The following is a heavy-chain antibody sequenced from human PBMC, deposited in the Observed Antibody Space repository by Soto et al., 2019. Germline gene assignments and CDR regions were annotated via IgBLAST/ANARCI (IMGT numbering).Heavy chain of an antibody. Sequence: SETLSLTCFVSGGSFTSNNWWTWVRQPPGQGLEWIGEIYRTGSTNYNPSLKSRVTISLDKSENQFSLKVTSLTAADTAVYYCASRDPGTSVDYWGKGTLVTVSS. J-gene: IGHJ4*02. CDR2: IYRTGST. V-gene: IGHV4-4*02. D-gene: IGHD1-7*01. CDR1: GGSFTSNNW. CDR3: ASRDPGTSVDY.